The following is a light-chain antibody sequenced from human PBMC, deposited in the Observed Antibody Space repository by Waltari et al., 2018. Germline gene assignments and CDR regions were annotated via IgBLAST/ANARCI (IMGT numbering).Light chain of an antibody. CDR3: CSYAGGRPHVV. V-gene: IGLV2-23*01. Sequence: QSALTQPASVSGSPGQSIPISCTGTSSDVGTYNLVSWYQQHPGTAPKLMLYEGTKRPSGVSNRFAGSKSGNTASLTISGLQAEDEAHYYCCSYAGGRPHVVFGGGTQLTVL. CDR2: EGT. J-gene: IGLJ2*01. CDR1: SSDVGTYNL.